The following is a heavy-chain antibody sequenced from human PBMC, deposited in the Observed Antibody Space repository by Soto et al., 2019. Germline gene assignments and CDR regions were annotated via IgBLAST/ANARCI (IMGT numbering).Heavy chain of an antibody. CDR2: INPSGGST. CDR3: ARRMSSGYYSKSPFDY. CDR1: GYTFTSYY. V-gene: IGHV1-46*01. J-gene: IGHJ4*02. Sequence: GASVKVSCKASGYTFTSYYMHWVRQAPGQGLEWMGIINPSGGSTSYAQKFQGRVTMTRDTSTSTVYMELSSLRSEDTAVYYCARRMSSGYYSKSPFDYWGQGTLVTVSS. D-gene: IGHD3-22*01.